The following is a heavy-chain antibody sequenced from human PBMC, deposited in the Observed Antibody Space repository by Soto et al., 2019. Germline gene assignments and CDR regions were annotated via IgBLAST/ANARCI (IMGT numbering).Heavy chain of an antibody. V-gene: IGHV4-34*01. Sequence: SETLSLTCAVYGGSFSGYYWSWIRQPPGKGLEWIGEINHSGSTNYNPSLKSRVTISVDTSKNQFSLKLSSVTAADTAVYYCARGIPHDYSNYPYYYYMDVWGKGTTVTVSS. CDR3: ARGIPHDYSNYPYYYYMDV. D-gene: IGHD4-4*01. CDR2: INHSGST. J-gene: IGHJ6*03. CDR1: GGSFSGYY.